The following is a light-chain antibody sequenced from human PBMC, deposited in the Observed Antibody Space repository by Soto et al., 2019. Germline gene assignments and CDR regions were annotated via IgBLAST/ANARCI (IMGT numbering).Light chain of an antibody. CDR3: SSYTTSNTWV. CDR1: SSDVGAYNY. J-gene: IGLJ3*02. Sequence: QLVLTQPASVSGSPGQSITISCTGTSSDVGAYNYVSWYQHHPGRAPKLIIYEVTKWPSGVSNRFSGSKSGNTASLTISGLQAEDEDEYYCSSYTTSNTWVFGGGTKLTVL. CDR2: EVT. V-gene: IGLV2-14*01.